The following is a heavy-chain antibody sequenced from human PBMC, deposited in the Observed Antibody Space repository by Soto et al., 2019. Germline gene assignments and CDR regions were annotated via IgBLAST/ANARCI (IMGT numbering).Heavy chain of an antibody. CDR1: GFSVSTSH. Sequence: TGGSLRLSCAAAGFSVSTSHISWVRQAPGKGLEWVSVIYSGGATHYAVSVKGRLIISRDKSKNTVDLQMNSLRAEDTAVYYCATQNPGNHHFDYWGQGHQVTVS. CDR2: IYSGGAT. J-gene: IGHJ4*02. D-gene: IGHD3-10*01. CDR3: ATQNPGNHHFDY. V-gene: IGHV3-53*01.